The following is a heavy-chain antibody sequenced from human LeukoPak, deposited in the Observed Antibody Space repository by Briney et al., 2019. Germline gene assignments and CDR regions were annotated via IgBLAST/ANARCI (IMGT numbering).Heavy chain of an antibody. CDR3: AREPYDSSGYEYFQH. CDR2: INPNSGDT. D-gene: IGHD3-22*01. CDR1: GYTFTGYY. Sequence: GASVKVSCKASGYTFTGYYMHWVRQAPGQGLEWMGWINPNSGDTNFAQKFQGRVTMTRDTSTSTVYMELSSLRSEDTAVYYCAREPYDSSGYEYFQHWGQGTLVIVSS. V-gene: IGHV1-2*02. J-gene: IGHJ1*01.